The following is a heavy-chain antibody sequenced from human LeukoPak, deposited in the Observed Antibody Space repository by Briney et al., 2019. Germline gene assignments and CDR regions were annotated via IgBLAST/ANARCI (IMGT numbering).Heavy chain of an antibody. Sequence: ASVKVSCKASGYTFTGYYMHWVRQAPGQGLEWMGRINPNSGGTNYAHKFQGRVTMTRDTSISTAYMELYIPRSEGTGVYYCARLVIPFDYWGRGTLVTVSS. J-gene: IGHJ4*02. CDR2: INPNSGGT. CDR1: GYTFTGYY. D-gene: IGHD2-2*01. V-gene: IGHV1-2*05. CDR3: ARLVIPFDY.